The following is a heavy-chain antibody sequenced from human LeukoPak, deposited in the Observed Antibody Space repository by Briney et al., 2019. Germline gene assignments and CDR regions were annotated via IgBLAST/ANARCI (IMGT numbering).Heavy chain of an antibody. CDR2: VYYSGST. CDR3: ARLLGYCTNGICYPRGY. V-gene: IGHV4-39*01. CDR1: GGPISSNNYY. Sequence: SESLSLTCSVSGGPISSNNYYWGWIRQPPGQGLEWIGNVYYSGSTFYNPSLKSRVTISVDTSKNQFSLELTSVTAADTAVYYCARLLGYCTNGICYPRGYWGQGALVTVSS. D-gene: IGHD2-8*01. J-gene: IGHJ4*02.